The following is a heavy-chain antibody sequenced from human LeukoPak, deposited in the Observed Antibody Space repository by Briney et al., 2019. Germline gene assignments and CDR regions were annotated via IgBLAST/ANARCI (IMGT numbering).Heavy chain of an antibody. J-gene: IGHJ6*02. CDR3: AKNRGSTSSGMDV. CDR2: ISYDGSNK. Sequence: GRSLRLSCAASGFTFSSYGMHWVRQAPGKGLEWVAVISYDGSNKYYADSVKGRFTISRDNSKNTLYLQMNSLRAEDTAVYYCAKNRGSTSSGMDVWGQGTTVTVSS. CDR1: GFTFSSYG. V-gene: IGHV3-30*18. D-gene: IGHD2-2*01.